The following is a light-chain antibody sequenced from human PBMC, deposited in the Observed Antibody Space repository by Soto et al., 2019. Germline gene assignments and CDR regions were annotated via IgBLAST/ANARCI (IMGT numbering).Light chain of an antibody. CDR3: SSFTNTNSLEDWV. Sequence: QSVLTQPPSVSAAPGQKVTISCSGSSSNIGNNYVSWYQQLPGTAPKLLIYDNNKRPSGIPDRFSGSKSGNTASLTISGLQPEDEADYYCSSFTNTNSLEDWVFGGGTKLTVL. V-gene: IGLV1-51*01. CDR2: DNN. J-gene: IGLJ3*02. CDR1: SSNIGNNY.